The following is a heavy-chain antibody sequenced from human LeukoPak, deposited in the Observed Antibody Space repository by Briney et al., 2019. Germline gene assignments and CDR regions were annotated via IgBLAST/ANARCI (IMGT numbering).Heavy chain of an antibody. Sequence: ASVKVSCKASGYTFTGYYMHWVRQAPGQGLEWMGWINPNSGGTNYAQKFQGWVTMSRDTSISTAYMELSRLRSDDTAVYYCAREFDIVVVPAAILGYWGQGTLVTVSS. J-gene: IGHJ4*02. CDR3: AREFDIVVVPAAILGY. CDR2: INPNSGGT. V-gene: IGHV1-2*04. CDR1: GYTFTGYY. D-gene: IGHD2-2*02.